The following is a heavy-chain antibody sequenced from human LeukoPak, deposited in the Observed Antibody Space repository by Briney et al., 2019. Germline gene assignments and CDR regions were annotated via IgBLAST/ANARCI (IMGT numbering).Heavy chain of an antibody. Sequence: PGGSLILSCAASGFTFSNYGMNWVRQAPGKGLEWVSIITSGVGITYYADSVKGRFTISRDNSRNTLYLQMNSLRAEDTAVYYCAKGDYYDLDYWGQGTLVTVSS. D-gene: IGHD3-22*01. V-gene: IGHV3-23*01. J-gene: IGHJ4*02. CDR1: GFTFSNYG. CDR2: ITSGVGIT. CDR3: AKGDYYDLDY.